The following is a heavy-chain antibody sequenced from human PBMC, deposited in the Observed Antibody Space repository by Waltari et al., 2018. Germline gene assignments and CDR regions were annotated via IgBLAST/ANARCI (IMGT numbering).Heavy chain of an antibody. V-gene: IGHV4-34*01. Sequence: QVQLQQWGAGLLKPSDTLSLTCGVSTEFFSGYPWIWIRQPPGKGLEGIGGVRDIGGTTYNPSLRGRVTISGDASEKKVSRKLSSVTAADTAVYYCARAFDSGYDSYYFDSWGQGTLVTVSS. CDR2: VRDIGGT. CDR1: TEFFSGYP. J-gene: IGHJ4*02. CDR3: ARAFDSGYDSYYFDS. D-gene: IGHD5-12*01.